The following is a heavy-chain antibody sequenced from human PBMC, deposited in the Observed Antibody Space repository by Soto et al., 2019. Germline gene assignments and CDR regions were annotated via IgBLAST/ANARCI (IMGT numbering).Heavy chain of an antibody. D-gene: IGHD3-10*01. Sequence: QVQLVQSGAEVKKPGSSVKVSCKTSGVSFNNNGIGWVRQAPGHGLEWMGGVSPPFRTSNYARKFQGRISITADASTGTVNMDLSSLTSEDTAQYYCARVLYYGSGSYSPYGMHVWGQGTTVTVSS. CDR2: VSPPFRTS. CDR3: ARVLYYGSGSYSPYGMHV. J-gene: IGHJ6*01. V-gene: IGHV1-69*01. CDR1: GVSFNNNG.